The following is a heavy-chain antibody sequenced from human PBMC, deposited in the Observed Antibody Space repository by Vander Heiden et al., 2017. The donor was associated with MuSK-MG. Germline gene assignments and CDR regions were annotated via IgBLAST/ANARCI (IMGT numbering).Heavy chain of an antibody. D-gene: IGHD3-3*01. CDR3: ARVAIFGVVTYDAFDI. CDR1: GGSFSGYD. J-gene: IGHJ3*02. V-gene: IGHV4-34*01. CDR2: INHSGST. Sequence: QVQLQQWGAGLLKPSETLSLTCAVYGGSFSGYDWSWIRQPPGKGLEWIGEINHSGSTNYNPSLKSRVTISVDTSKNQFSLKLSSVTAADTAVYYCARVAIFGVVTYDAFDIWGQGTMVTVSS.